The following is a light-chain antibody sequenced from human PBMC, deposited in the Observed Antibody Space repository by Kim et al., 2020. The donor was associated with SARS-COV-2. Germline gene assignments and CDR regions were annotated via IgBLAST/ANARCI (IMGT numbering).Light chain of an antibody. CDR2: RSN. Sequence: QSVLTQPPSASGTPGQRVTISCSGSSSNIGTNTVNWYQQLPGTAPKLLIYRSNQRSSGVPDRFSGSESGTSASLAISGLQSEDEADYYCAAWDDILNGGVFGGGTQLTVL. J-gene: IGLJ2*01. CDR1: SSNIGTNT. V-gene: IGLV1-44*01. CDR3: AAWDDILNGGV.